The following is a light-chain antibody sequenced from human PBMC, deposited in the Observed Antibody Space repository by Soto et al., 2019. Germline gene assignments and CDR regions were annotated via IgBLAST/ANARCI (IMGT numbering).Light chain of an antibody. CDR2: EVS. V-gene: IGLV2-14*01. CDR1: SSDVGGYKY. J-gene: IGLJ1*01. Sequence: QSVLTQPASVSGSPGRSITISCSGTSSDVGGYKYVSWYQQHPGKAPKLMIYEVSYRPSGVSNRFSGSKSGNTASLTISGLQAEDEADYYCSSYTTSNTLVFGTGTKLTVL. CDR3: SSYTTSNTLV.